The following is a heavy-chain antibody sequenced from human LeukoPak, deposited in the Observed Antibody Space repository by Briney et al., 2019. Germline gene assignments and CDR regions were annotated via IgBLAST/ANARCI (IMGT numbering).Heavy chain of an antibody. J-gene: IGHJ4*02. CDR1: GDSVSSNSAT. D-gene: IGHD2-8*01. V-gene: IGHV6-1*01. CDR3: ARQYCTNGICYSGFDY. CDR2: RYYRSKWYN. Sequence: SQTLSLTCAISGDSVSSNSATWNWIRQSPSRGLEWLGRRYYRSKWYNDYAVSVKSRITINPDTSKNQFSLQLNSVTPEDTAVYYCARQYCTNGICYSGFDYWGQGTLVTVSS.